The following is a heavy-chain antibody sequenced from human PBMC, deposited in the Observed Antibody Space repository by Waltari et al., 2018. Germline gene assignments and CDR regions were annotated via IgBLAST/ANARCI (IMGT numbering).Heavy chain of an antibody. CDR2: ISGSGGST. J-gene: IGHJ1*01. Sequence: EVQLLESGGGLVQPGGSLRLSCAASGFTFSSYAMSWVRQAPGKGLEWVSAISGSGGSTYYADSVKGRFTISRDNSKNTLYLQMNSLRAEDTAVYYCARDRARYCSGGSCRYFQHWGQGTLVTVSS. CDR1: GFTFSSYA. D-gene: IGHD2-15*01. V-gene: IGHV3-23*01. CDR3: ARDRARYCSGGSCRYFQH.